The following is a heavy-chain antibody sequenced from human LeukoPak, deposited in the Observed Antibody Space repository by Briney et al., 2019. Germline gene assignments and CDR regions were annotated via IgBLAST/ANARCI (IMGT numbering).Heavy chain of an antibody. CDR2: FDPEDGET. CDR3: ATTDPLYDSSGYYYIEYFQH. CDR1: GYTLTELS. V-gene: IGHV1-24*01. Sequence: GASVKVSCKVSGYTLTELSMHWVRQAPGKGREWMGGFDPEDGETIYAQKFQVRVTMTEDTSTDTAYMELSSLRSEDTAVYYCATTDPLYDSSGYYYIEYFQHWGQGTLVTVSS. D-gene: IGHD3-22*01. J-gene: IGHJ1*01.